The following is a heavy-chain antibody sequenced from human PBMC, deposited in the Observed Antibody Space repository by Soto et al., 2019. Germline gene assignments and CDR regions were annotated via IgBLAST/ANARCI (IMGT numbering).Heavy chain of an antibody. CDR1: GFSFSSYW. J-gene: IGHJ4*02. Sequence: EVQLVESGGGLVQPGGSLRLSCEASGFSFSSYWMNWVRQAPGKGLEWVAIIKKDGSVKYYVDSVKGRFTISRDNAKNPLYLQMNGPRAEDTAVYYCAGGSGWLIDYWGRGTLVTVSS. V-gene: IGHV3-7*03. CDR3: AGGSGWLIDY. CDR2: IKKDGSVK. D-gene: IGHD6-19*01.